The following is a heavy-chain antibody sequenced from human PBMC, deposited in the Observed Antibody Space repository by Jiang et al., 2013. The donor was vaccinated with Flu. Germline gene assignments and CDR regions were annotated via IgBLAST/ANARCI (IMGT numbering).Heavy chain of an antibody. V-gene: IGHV1-69*01. Sequence: GAEVKKPGSSVKVSCKASGGTFSSYAISWVRQAPGQGLEWMGGIIPIFGTANYAQKFQGRVTITADESTSTAYMELSSLRSEDTAVYYCARGGSYYDYVWGSYRSDYWGQGTLVTVSS. CDR2: IIPIFGTA. CDR3: ARGGSYYDYVWGSYRSDY. CDR1: GGTFSSYA. D-gene: IGHD3-16*02. J-gene: IGHJ4*02.